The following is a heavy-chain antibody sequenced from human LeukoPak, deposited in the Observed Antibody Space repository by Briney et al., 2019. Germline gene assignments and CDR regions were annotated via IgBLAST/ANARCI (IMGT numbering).Heavy chain of an antibody. CDR3: ARGDLIWFGELYGMDV. J-gene: IGHJ6*02. Sequence: ASVKVSCKASGYTFTTYGFGWVRQAPGQGLEWMGWISAYNGATNYAQKLQGRVTMTTDTSTSTAYMELRSLRSDDTAVYYCARGDLIWFGELYGMDVWGQGTTVTVSS. D-gene: IGHD3-10*01. CDR1: GYTFTTYG. CDR2: ISAYNGAT. V-gene: IGHV1-18*01.